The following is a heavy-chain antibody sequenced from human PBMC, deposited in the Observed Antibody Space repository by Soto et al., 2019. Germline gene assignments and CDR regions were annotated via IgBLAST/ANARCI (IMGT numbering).Heavy chain of an antibody. CDR3: AKDRIVGDTPPGGVDAFDI. CDR2: ISGSGGST. CDR1: GFTFSSYA. Sequence: GGSLRLSCAASGFTFSSYAMSWVRQAPGKGLEWVSAISGSGGSTYYADSVKGRFTISRDNSKNTLYLQMNSLRAKDTAVYYCAKDRIVGDTPPGGVDAFDIWGQRTMVTVSS. V-gene: IGHV3-23*01. J-gene: IGHJ3*02. D-gene: IGHD1-26*01.